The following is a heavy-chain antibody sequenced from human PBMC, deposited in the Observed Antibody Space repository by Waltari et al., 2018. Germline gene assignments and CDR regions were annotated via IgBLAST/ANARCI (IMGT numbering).Heavy chain of an antibody. CDR3: ARDSPYCSSTSCYPQN. CDR2: IIPIFGTA. J-gene: IGHJ4*02. D-gene: IGHD2-2*01. CDR1: GGTFSSYP. Sequence: QVQLVQSGAEVKKPGSSVKVSCKASGGTFSSYPITWVRTAPGQGLEWMGGIIPIFGTANYAQKFQCRVTITADESTSTAYMELSSLRSEDTAVYYCARDSPYCSSTSCYPQNWGQGTLVTVSS. V-gene: IGHV1-69*12.